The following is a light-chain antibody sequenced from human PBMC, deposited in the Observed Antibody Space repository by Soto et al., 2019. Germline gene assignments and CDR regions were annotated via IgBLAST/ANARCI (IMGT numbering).Light chain of an antibody. J-gene: IGKJ1*01. CDR3: QQYSSSRT. Sequence: EIVLTQSPATLCLSPGERATLSCRASQSIGLAIAWYQHKPGQAPRLLIFDASQRATGIPARFRGSGSGTDFTLTISRLEPEDFAMYYCQQYSSSRTFGQGTKVDIK. CDR1: QSIGLA. CDR2: DAS. V-gene: IGKV3-11*01.